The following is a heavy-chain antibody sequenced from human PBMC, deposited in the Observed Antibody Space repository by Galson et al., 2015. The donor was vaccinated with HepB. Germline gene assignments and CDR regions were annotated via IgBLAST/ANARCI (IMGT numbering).Heavy chain of an antibody. Sequence: QSGAEVKKPGESLKISCKGSGYSFTSYWIGWVRQMPGKGLEWMGIIYPGDSDTRYSPSFQGQVTISADKSISTAYLQWSSLKASDTAMYYCATNRIAARPVRYYYYYGMDVWGQGTTVTVSS. CDR3: ATNRIAARPVRYYYYYGMDV. D-gene: IGHD6-6*01. J-gene: IGHJ6*02. V-gene: IGHV5-51*03. CDR2: IYPGDSDT. CDR1: GYSFTSYW.